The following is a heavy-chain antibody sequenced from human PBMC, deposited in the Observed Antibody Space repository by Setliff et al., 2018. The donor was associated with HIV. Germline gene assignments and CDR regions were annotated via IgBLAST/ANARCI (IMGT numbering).Heavy chain of an antibody. CDR3: AAPSSVYIFGVLTPVSFDY. D-gene: IGHD3-3*02. CDR2: FDHEEGKI. Sequence: ASVKVSCKASGYTLTKLSIYWVRQAPGKGLEWMGGFDHEEGKIIYAQKFQGRVSMTEDTSTDTAYMDLSSLRSDDTAVYYCAAPSSVYIFGVLTPVSFDYWGQGTLGTVSS. V-gene: IGHV1-24*01. J-gene: IGHJ4*02. CDR1: GYTLTKLS.